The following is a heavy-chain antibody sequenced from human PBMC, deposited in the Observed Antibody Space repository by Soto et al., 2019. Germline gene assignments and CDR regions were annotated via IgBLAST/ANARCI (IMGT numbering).Heavy chain of an antibody. J-gene: IGHJ4*02. V-gene: IGHV3-64*01. Sequence: EVPLVESGGGLVQPGGSLRLSCAASGFTFSSYVMHWVRQAPGKGLEYVSVISSNGGSTYYANSVQGRFTISRDNSKNTLYLQMGSLRAEHMAVYHCARGSSGYHLEYWGQGTLVTVSS. CDR3: ARGSSGYHLEY. CDR1: GFTFSSYV. CDR2: ISSNGGST. D-gene: IGHD3-22*01.